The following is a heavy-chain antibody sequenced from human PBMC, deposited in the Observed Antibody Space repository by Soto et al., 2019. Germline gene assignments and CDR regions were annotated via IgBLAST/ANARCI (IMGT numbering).Heavy chain of an antibody. CDR1: GFTFSSYA. CDR3: ARERLAALDY. CDR2: ISYDGSNK. D-gene: IGHD6-13*01. Sequence: QVQLVESGGGVVQPGRSLRLSCAASGFTFSSYAMHWVRQAPGKGLEWVAVISYDGSNKYYADSVKGRFTISRDNSKNTLYLQMNSLRAEDTAVYYCARERLAALDYWGQGTLVTVS. J-gene: IGHJ4*02. V-gene: IGHV3-30-3*01.